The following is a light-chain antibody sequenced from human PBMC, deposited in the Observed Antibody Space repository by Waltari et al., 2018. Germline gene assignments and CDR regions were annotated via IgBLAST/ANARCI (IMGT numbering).Light chain of an antibody. CDR3: QQCLTYPKA. CDR1: QGIRSG. J-gene: IGKJ5*01. V-gene: IGKV1-13*02. Sequence: AIQLTQSPSSLSASIGDRVTISGRGSQGIRSGLALYQHKPGQPPKLRIYDASTLDSVVPSRFSGSGSGTDFTLTISSLQPEDFATYYCQQCLTYPKAFGQGTRLEIK. CDR2: DAS.